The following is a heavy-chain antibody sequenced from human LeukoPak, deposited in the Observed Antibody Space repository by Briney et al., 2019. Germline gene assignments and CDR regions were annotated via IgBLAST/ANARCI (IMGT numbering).Heavy chain of an antibody. CDR1: GFTVSSNY. CDR2: IYSCGST. V-gene: IGHV3-53*04. Sequence: GGSPRLSCAASGFTVSSNYMSWVRQAPGKGLEWVSIIYSCGSTYYADSVKGRFTISRHNSKNTLYLQMNSLRAEDTAVYYCAREVGGSAFDIWGQGTMVTVSS. CDR3: AREVGGSAFDI. D-gene: IGHD3-16*01. J-gene: IGHJ3*02.